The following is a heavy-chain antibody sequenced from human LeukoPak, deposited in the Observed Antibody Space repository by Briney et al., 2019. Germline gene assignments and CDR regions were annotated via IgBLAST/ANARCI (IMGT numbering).Heavy chain of an antibody. CDR2: INPNSGGR. CDR1: GYTFTGYY. J-gene: IGHJ4*02. CDR3: ARGYCSSTSCYPIDY. V-gene: IGHV1-2*02. Sequence: ASVKVSCKASGYTFTGYYMHWVRQAPGQGLEWMGWINPNSGGRNYAQKFQGRVTMTRDTSISTAYMELSRLRSDDTAVYYCARGYCSSTSCYPIDYWGQGTLVTVSS. D-gene: IGHD2-2*01.